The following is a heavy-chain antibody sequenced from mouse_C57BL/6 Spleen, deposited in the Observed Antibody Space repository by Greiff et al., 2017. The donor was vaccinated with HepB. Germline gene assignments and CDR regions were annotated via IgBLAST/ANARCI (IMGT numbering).Heavy chain of an antibody. Sequence: EVQGVESGGGLVQPGGSLKLSCAASGFTFSDYGMAWVRQAPRKGPEWVAFISNLAYSIYYADTVTGRFTISRENAKNTLYLEMSSLRSEDTAMYYCARQPYGSSYGYAMDYWGQGTSVTVSS. CDR3: ARQPYGSSYGYAMDY. V-gene: IGHV5-15*01. D-gene: IGHD1-1*01. J-gene: IGHJ4*01. CDR1: GFTFSDYG. CDR2: ISNLAYSI.